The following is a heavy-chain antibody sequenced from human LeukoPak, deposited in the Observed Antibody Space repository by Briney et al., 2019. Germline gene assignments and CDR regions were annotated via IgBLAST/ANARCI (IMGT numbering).Heavy chain of an antibody. CDR2: IYYSGST. J-gene: IGHJ6*03. V-gene: IGHV4-39*07. Sequence: SETLSLTCTVSGGSISSSSYYWDWIRQPPGKGLEWIGSIYYSGSTYYNPSLKSRVTISVDTSKNQFSLKLSSVTAADTAVYYCARGFPYDILTGILPRHYYYYYMDVWGKGTTVTVSS. D-gene: IGHD3-9*01. CDR3: ARGFPYDILTGILPRHYYYYYMDV. CDR1: GGSISSSSYY.